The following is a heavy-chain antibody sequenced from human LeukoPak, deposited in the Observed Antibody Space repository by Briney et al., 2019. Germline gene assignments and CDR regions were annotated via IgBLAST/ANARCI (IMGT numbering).Heavy chain of an antibody. D-gene: IGHD5-24*01. Sequence: GGSLTLSCTASGFTFSSFGMHWVRQTPGKGLEWVTFIHNYETTEYYADSVKGRFTISRDNSKNTVYLQMNNLRAEDTGVYFCARDRGWQQFDYWGQGTLVTVSS. CDR2: IHNYETTE. CDR1: GFTFSSFG. J-gene: IGHJ4*01. V-gene: IGHV3-30*02. CDR3: ARDRGWQQFDY.